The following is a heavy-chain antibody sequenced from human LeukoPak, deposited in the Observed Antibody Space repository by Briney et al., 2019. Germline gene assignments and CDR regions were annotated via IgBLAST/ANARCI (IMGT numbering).Heavy chain of an antibody. CDR1: GVSISSSEW. D-gene: IGHD3-9*01. J-gene: IGHJ4*02. CDR2: IHRAGRT. CDR3: GKTDIYFNPIDY. Sequence: SETLFLTCAVSGVSISSSEWWIWVRQPPGQGLEWIGEIHRAGRTRYNPSLKSRVTISMDYSKNQFSLKLTSVTAADTAIYYCGKTDIYFNPIDYWGPGSLVTVSS. V-gene: IGHV4-4*02.